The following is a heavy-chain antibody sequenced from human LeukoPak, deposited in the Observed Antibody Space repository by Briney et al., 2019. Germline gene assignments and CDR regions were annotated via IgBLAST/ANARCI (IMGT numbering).Heavy chain of an antibody. V-gene: IGHV4-30-2*01. CDR1: GGSISSGGYY. J-gene: IGHJ5*02. Sequence: PSETLSLTCTVSGGSISSGGYYWSWIRQPPGKGLEWIGYIYHSGSTYYNPSLKSRVTISVDRSKNQFSLKLSSVTAADTAVYYCARDSCSSSSCYTQPDWFDPWGQGTLVTVSS. D-gene: IGHD2-2*02. CDR2: IYHSGST. CDR3: ARDSCSSSSCYTQPDWFDP.